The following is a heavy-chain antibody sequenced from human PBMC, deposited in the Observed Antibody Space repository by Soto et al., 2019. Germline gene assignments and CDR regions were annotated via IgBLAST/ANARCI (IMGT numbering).Heavy chain of an antibody. CDR2: ISADNGNT. D-gene: IGHD3-22*01. CDR3: ARGLTYYYDSSCYWNWFDP. Sequence: ASVKVSCKASGYTFTSYGISWVRQAPGQGLEWMGWISADNGNTNYAQKLQGRVTMTTDTSTSTAYMELRSLRSDDTAVYYCARGLTYYYDSSCYWNWFDPWGQGTLVTVSS. CDR1: GYTFTSYG. V-gene: IGHV1-18*04. J-gene: IGHJ5*02.